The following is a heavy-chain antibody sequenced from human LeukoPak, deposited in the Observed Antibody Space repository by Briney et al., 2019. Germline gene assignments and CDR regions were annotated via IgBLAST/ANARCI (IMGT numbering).Heavy chain of an antibody. D-gene: IGHD1-26*01. V-gene: IGHV1-18*04. Sequence: ASVKVSCKASGYTFTGYYMHWVRQAPGQGLEWMEWISAYNGNTNYAQKLQGRVTMTTDTSTSTAYMELRSLRSDDTAVYYCARGGGSVFDYWGQGTLVTVSS. J-gene: IGHJ4*02. CDR2: ISAYNGNT. CDR3: ARGGGSVFDY. CDR1: GYTFTGYY.